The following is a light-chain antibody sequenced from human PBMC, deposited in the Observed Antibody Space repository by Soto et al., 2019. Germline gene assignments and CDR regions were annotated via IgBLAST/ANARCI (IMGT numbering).Light chain of an antibody. CDR3: QQATSSPRLT. CDR2: AAS. J-gene: IGKJ4*01. V-gene: IGKV1-12*01. CDR1: QVISNW. Sequence: DIQMTQSPSSVSASVGDRVTITCRASQVISNWLAWYQRKPGKAPKLLIYAASTLQSGVPSRFSGSGSGTDFTLTISSLQPEDFATYYCQQATSSPRLTFGGGTKVDIK.